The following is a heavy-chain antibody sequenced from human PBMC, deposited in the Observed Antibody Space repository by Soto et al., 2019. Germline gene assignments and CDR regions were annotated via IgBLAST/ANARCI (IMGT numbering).Heavy chain of an antibody. Sequence: SETLSLTCAVSGASVISTKWWSWVRQSPGEGLEWIGEIHHSETTNYNPSLESRVTISIDKSKNQFSLKLSSVTAADTAVYYCALKGLYSSGFLYNWFDPWGQGTLVTVSS. J-gene: IGHJ5*02. CDR3: ALKGLYSSGFLYNWFDP. CDR2: IHHSETT. CDR1: GASVISTKW. D-gene: IGHD6-19*01. V-gene: IGHV4-4*02.